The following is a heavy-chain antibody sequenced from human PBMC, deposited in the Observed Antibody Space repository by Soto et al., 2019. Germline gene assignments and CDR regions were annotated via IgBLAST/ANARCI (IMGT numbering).Heavy chain of an antibody. CDR3: ARDIKEREYYDFWRRTYYYYGMDV. J-gene: IGHJ6*02. CDR2: LSDSVGSI. V-gene: IGHV3-23*01. CDR1: GFTFNRHA. D-gene: IGHD3-3*01. Sequence: GGSLRLPCTGSGFTFNRHAMTWVRQAPGKGLEWVSGLSDSVGSIYYADSVKGRFTISRDNAKNSLYLQMNSLRAEDTAVYYCARDIKEREYYDFWRRTYYYYGMDVWGQGTTVTVSS.